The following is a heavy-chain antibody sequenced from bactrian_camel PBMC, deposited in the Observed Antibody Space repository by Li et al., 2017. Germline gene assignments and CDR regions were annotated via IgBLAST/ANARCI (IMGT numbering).Heavy chain of an antibody. V-gene: IGHV3S1*01. CDR3: AVDRPVNWYTDGDCVKKEYNY. D-gene: IGHD1*01. Sequence: HVQLVESGGGLVQPGGSQRLSCAASGFTFSSYWMYWVRQAPGKGLEWVSTINGGGGTTYYADSWKGRFTISRDNANNALYLQMNNLKPEDTAMYYCAVDRPVNWYTDGDCVKKEYNYWGQGTQVTVS. J-gene: IGHJ4*01. CDR2: INGGGGTT. CDR1: GFTFSSYW.